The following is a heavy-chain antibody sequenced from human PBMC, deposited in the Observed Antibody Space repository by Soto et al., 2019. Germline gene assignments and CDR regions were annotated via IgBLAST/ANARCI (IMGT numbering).Heavy chain of an antibody. J-gene: IGHJ4*02. CDR1: GFTFSSYG. D-gene: IGHD5-12*01. V-gene: IGHV3-33*01. Sequence: PGGSLRLSCAASGFTFSSYGMHWVRQAPGKGLEWVAVIWYDGSNKYYADSVKGRFTISRDNSKNTLYLQMNSLRAEDTAVYYCARDSREYSGYMYYFDYWGQGTLVTVSS. CDR3: ARDSREYSGYMYYFDY. CDR2: IWYDGSNK.